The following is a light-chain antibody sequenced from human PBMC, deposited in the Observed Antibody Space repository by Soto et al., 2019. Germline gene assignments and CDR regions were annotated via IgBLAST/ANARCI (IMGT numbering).Light chain of an antibody. J-gene: IGLJ2*01. CDR2: NNN. CDR3: AAWDDSLNGVV. Sequence: QSVLTQPPSASETPGQRVTISCSGSSSNIGNNIVNWYQQLPGSAPKLLISNNNQRPSGVPDRFSGSKSGTSASLAISGLQSEDEADYYCAAWDDSLNGVVFGGGTKLTVL. CDR1: SSNIGNNI. V-gene: IGLV1-44*01.